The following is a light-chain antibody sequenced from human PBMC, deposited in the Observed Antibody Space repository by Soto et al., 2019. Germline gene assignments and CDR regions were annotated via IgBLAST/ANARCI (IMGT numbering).Light chain of an antibody. J-gene: IGKJ3*01. CDR2: DAS. Sequence: DIVLTQSPATLSLSPGERATRSCRASQSVSRDFAWYQQKPGQAPRLLIYDASNRATGIPARFSGSGSGKDFTLTINSLQPEDFAVYYCQHRHNFGPGTKVDFK. V-gene: IGKV3-11*01. CDR3: QHRHN. CDR1: QSVSRD.